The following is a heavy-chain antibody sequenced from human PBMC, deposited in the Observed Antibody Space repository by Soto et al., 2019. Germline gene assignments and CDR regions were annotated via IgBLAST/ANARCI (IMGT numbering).Heavy chain of an antibody. CDR3: ARSGYSSSWYKYYYGMDV. D-gene: IGHD6-13*01. J-gene: IGHJ6*02. V-gene: IGHV1-3*01. CDR2: INAGNGNT. Sequence: ASVKVSCKASGYTFTSYAMHWVRQAPGQRLEWMGWINAGNGNTKYSQKFQGRVTITRDTSASTAYMELSSLRSEDTAVYYCARSGYSSSWYKYYYGMDVWGQGTTVIVSS. CDR1: GYTFTSYA.